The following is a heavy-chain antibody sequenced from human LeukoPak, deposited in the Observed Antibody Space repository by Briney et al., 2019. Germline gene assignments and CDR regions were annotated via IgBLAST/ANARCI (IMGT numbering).Heavy chain of an antibody. D-gene: IGHD6-13*01. CDR1: GGSISSSNW. V-gene: IGHV4-4*02. Sequence: PSETLSLTCAVSGGSISSSNWWSWVRQPPGKGLEWIGEVYHSGSTNYNPSLKSRVTISVDKSKNQFSLKLSSVTAADTAVYYCARGTYAAARRFDYWGQGTLVTVSS. J-gene: IGHJ4*02. CDR3: ARGTYAAARRFDY. CDR2: VYHSGST.